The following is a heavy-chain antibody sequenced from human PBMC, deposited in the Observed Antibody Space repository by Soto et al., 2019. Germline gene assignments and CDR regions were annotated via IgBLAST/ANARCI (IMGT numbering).Heavy chain of an antibody. V-gene: IGHV4-30-2*01. D-gene: IGHD6-13*01. CDR3: ARSGEAASGFDY. CDR1: GGSISSGGYS. Sequence: SETLSLTCAVSGGSISSGGYSWSWIRQPPGKGLEWIGYIYHSGSTYYNPSLKSRVTISVDRSKNQFSLKLSSVTAADTAVYYCARSGEAASGFDYWGQGTLVTVSS. CDR2: IYHSGST. J-gene: IGHJ4*02.